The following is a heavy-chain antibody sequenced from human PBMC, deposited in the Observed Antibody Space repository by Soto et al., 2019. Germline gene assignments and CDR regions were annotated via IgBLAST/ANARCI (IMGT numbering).Heavy chain of an antibody. CDR2: IIPIFGTA. V-gene: IGHV1-69*12. CDR1: GGTFRSYA. J-gene: IGHJ3*02. CDR3: ARDQGQLDGFDI. D-gene: IGHD2-2*01. Sequence: QVQLVQSGAEVKKPGSSVKVSCKASGGTFRSYAISWVRQAPGQGLEWIGGIIPIFGTAKYAQTFQGRATITADESTSRAYVELCSLRSEDAAVYYCARDQGQLDGFDIWGRGTMVTVSS.